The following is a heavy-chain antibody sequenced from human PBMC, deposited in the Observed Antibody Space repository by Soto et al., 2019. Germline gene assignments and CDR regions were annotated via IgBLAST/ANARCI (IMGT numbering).Heavy chain of an antibody. D-gene: IGHD3-3*01. CDR2: IYYSGST. CDR3: ARVNPYDFWSGYYTGQAIDY. V-gene: IGHV4-59*01. Sequence: HSETLSLTCTVSGGSISSYYWSWIRQPPGKGLEWIGYIYYSGSTNYNPSLKSRVTISVDTSKNQFSLKLSSVTAADTAVYYCARVNPYDFWSGYYTGQAIDYWGQGTLVTVSS. CDR1: GGSISSYY. J-gene: IGHJ4*02.